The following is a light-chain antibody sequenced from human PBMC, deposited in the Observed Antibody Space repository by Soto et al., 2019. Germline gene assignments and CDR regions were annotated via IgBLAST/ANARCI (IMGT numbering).Light chain of an antibody. Sequence: EIVMTQSPATLSVSPGERATLSCRASQSVSSNLAWYQQKPGQAPRLLIYGASTRATGIPARFSGSGSGTEVTITISSLQSEDFAVHYCQQYNNWPPWTFGQGTKVEIK. V-gene: IGKV3-15*01. J-gene: IGKJ1*01. CDR1: QSVSSN. CDR2: GAS. CDR3: QQYNNWPPWT.